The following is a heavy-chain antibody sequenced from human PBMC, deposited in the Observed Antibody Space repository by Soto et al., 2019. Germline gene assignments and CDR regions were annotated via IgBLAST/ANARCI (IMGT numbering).Heavy chain of an antibody. D-gene: IGHD6-19*01. CDR1: GGTFSSYA. V-gene: IGHV1-69*13. CDR3: ARGNIAVAGRGSYYYYGMDV. CDR2: IIPIFGTA. J-gene: IGHJ6*02. Sequence: SVKVSCKASGGTFSSYAISWVRQAPGQGLEWMGGIIPIFGTANYAQKFQGRVTITADESTSTAYMELSSLRSEDTAVYYCARGNIAVAGRGSYYYYGMDVWGQGTTVTVSS.